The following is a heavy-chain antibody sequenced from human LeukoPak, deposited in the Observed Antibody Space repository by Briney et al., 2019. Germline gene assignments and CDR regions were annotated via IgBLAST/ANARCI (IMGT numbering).Heavy chain of an antibody. CDR2: INPNNGGT. CDR3: TRESGSYHGNDY. CDR1: GYTFTGYY. D-gene: IGHD1-26*01. Sequence: ASVKVSCKASGYTFTGYYMHWVRQAPGQGLEWMGWINPNNGGTNYAQKFQGRVTMTGDTSISTAYMELSSLRSDDTAVYYCTRESGSYHGNDYWGQGTLVIVSS. J-gene: IGHJ4*02. V-gene: IGHV1-2*02.